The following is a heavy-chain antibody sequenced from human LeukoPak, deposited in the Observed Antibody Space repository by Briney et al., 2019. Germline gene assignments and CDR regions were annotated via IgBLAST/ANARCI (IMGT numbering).Heavy chain of an antibody. CDR3: ARVGPYNWNDSGFDY. Sequence: GASVKVSCKASGYTFTSNYIHWVRQAPGQGLEWMGMIYPRDGSTSYAQKFQGRVTVTRDTSTSTVHMELSGLRSDDTAVYYCARVGPYNWNDSGFDYWGQGTLVTVSS. J-gene: IGHJ4*02. CDR2: IYPRDGST. V-gene: IGHV1-46*01. CDR1: GYTFTSNY. D-gene: IGHD1-20*01.